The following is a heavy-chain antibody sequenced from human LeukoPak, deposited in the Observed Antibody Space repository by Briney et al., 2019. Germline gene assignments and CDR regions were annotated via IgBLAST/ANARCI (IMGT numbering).Heavy chain of an antibody. V-gene: IGHV3-21*01. CDR1: GFTFSSYS. CDR3: ARDRLRGYYDY. D-gene: IGHD3-16*01. Sequence: GGSLRLSCAASGFTFSSYSMNWVHQAPGKGLEWVSSISSSSSYIYYADSVKGRFTISRDNAKNSLYLQMNSLRAEDTAVYYCARDRLRGYYDYWGQGTLVTVSS. CDR2: ISSSSSYI. J-gene: IGHJ4*02.